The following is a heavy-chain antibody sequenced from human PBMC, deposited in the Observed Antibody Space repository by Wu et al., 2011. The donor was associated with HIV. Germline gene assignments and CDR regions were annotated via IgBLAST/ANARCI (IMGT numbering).Heavy chain of an antibody. V-gene: IGHV1-2*02. D-gene: IGHD3-3*01. CDR1: GYTFTGYY. J-gene: IGHJ4*02. CDR3: ARVEARDFWSGYYDY. CDR2: INPNSGGT. Sequence: VQLVQSGAEVKKPGASLKVSCKASGYTFTGYYMHWVRQAPGQGLEWMGWINPNSGGTNYAQKFQGRVTMTRDTSISTAYMELSSLRSDDTAVYYCARVEARDFWSGYYDYWGQGTLVTVSS.